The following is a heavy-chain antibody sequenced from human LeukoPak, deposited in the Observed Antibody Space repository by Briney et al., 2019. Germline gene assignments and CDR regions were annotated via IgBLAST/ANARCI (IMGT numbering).Heavy chain of an antibody. J-gene: IGHJ3*02. V-gene: IGHV4-4*07. CDR3: ARDPYYFESSGLHDVFDI. Sequence: PSETLSLTCTVSGGSISSYYVNWIRQPAGKGLEWIGRIFTSGTTNYNPSLKSRVTMSVDRSKNQFSLNLSSVTAAGAAVYYCARDPYYFESSGLHDVFDIWGQGTMVTVSS. CDR2: IFTSGTT. CDR1: GGSISSYY. D-gene: IGHD3-22*01.